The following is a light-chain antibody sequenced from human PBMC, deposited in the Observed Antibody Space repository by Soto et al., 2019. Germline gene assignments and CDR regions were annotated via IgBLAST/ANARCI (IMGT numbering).Light chain of an antibody. Sequence: EIVLTQSPATLSLSPGERATLSCSASQSVSTYLAWYQQKPGQAPRLLIYDAITRATGIPARFSGSGSGTDSTLTISSLEPEDFAVYYCQQRSNWPPKYTYGQGTKLEI. CDR3: QQRSNWPPKYT. CDR1: QSVSTY. CDR2: DAI. J-gene: IGKJ2*01. V-gene: IGKV3-11*01.